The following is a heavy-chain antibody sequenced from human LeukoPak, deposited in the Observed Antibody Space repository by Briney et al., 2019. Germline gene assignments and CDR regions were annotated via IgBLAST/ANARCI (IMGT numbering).Heavy chain of an antibody. D-gene: IGHD2-21*02. CDR1: GGTFTSYA. CDR2: IILILGIA. V-gene: IGHV1-69*04. J-gene: IGHJ6*02. Sequence: ASVKVSCKASGGTFTSYAISWVRQAPRQGLEWMGRIILILGIANCAQKFQGRVTITADKSTSTGYMEQSSLRSEDTAVYYCARDVLPPCGGDCVEYGMDVWGQGTTVTVSS. CDR3: ARDVLPPCGGDCVEYGMDV.